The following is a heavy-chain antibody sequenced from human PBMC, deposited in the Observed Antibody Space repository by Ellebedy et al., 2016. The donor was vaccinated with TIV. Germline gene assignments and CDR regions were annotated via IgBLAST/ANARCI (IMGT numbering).Heavy chain of an antibody. Sequence: GESLKISXAASGFAFSTCAMSWVRQAPEKGLEWVSSISGSGGNTYYADSVKGRFTISRDNSKDTVYLQMNSLRAEDTAVYYCAKDAAGSSGWLPISHFDYWGQGTLVTVSS. D-gene: IGHD6-19*01. CDR1: GFAFSTCA. V-gene: IGHV3-23*01. CDR2: ISGSGGNT. J-gene: IGHJ4*02. CDR3: AKDAAGSSGWLPISHFDY.